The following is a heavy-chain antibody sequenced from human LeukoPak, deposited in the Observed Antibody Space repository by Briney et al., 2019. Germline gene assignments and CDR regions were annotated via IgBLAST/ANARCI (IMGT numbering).Heavy chain of an antibody. CDR3: LVTIFGVAPH. V-gene: IGHV1-24*01. J-gene: IGHJ4*02. CDR1: GYTLPELS. CDR2: FDPEDGET. Sequence: ASVKVSCKVSGYTLPELSMHWVRQAPGKGLEWMGGFDPEDGETIYAQKFQGRVTITADESTSTAYMELSSLRSEDTAVYYCLVTIFGVAPHWGRGTLVTVSS. D-gene: IGHD3-3*01.